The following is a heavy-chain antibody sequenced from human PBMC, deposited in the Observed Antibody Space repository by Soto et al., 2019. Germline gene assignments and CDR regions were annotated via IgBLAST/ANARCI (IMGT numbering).Heavy chain of an antibody. D-gene: IGHD4-4*01. CDR2: ISSSSSYI. V-gene: IGHV3-21*01. J-gene: IGHJ4*02. CDR1: GFTFSSYS. CDR3: ARDRAVTTLIFDY. Sequence: AVGSLRLSCAASGFTFSSYSMNWVRQAPGKGLEWVSSISSSSSYIYYADSVKGRFTISRDNAKNSLYLQMNSLRAEDTAVYYCARDRAVTTLIFDYWGQGTLVTVS.